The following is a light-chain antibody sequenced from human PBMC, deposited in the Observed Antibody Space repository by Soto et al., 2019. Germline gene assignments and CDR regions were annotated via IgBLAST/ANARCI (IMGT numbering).Light chain of an antibody. J-gene: IGLJ1*01. CDR2: GNN. CDR3: QSYDTSLTAPDV. Sequence: QSVLTQPPSVSGAPGQRVTISCAGSSSNIGAGYDVYWYQHLPRTAPKLLIYGNNNRPSGVPDRFSGSKSGTSASLAITGLQAEYEALYYCQSYDTSLTAPDVFGTGTKLTVL. V-gene: IGLV1-40*01. CDR1: SSNIGAGYD.